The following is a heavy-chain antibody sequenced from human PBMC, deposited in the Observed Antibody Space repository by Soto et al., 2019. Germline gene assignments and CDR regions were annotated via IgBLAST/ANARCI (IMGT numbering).Heavy chain of an antibody. Sequence: QVQLVQSGAEEKKPGASVKISCKASGYTFTSYLMHWVRQAPGQRLEWMGWINAGNDNTAYSQGFQSRITMTGDTSATTDYMELSSLKSEDTAVYYCARDYDFVWGSHEDAFDIWGQGTRVTVSS. CDR3: ARDYDFVWGSHEDAFDI. J-gene: IGHJ3*02. V-gene: IGHV1-3*05. CDR2: INAGNDNT. CDR1: GYTFTSYL. D-gene: IGHD3-16*01.